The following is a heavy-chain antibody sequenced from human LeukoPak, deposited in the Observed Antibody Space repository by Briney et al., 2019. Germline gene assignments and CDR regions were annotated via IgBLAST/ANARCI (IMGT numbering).Heavy chain of an antibody. CDR1: GASISTFH. J-gene: IGHJ4*02. CDR3: ARKDGDY. CDR2: IYSSGST. Sequence: SDTLSLTCSVSGASISTFHWTWFRQPAGRGLEWIGLIYSSGSTLLNPSLKNRVAMSVDLTKNQLSLKLTSVTAADTAMYFCARKDGDYWGRGTLVTVSS. V-gene: IGHV4-4*07.